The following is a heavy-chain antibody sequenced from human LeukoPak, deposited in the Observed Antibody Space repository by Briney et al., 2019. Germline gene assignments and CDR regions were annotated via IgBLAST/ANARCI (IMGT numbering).Heavy chain of an antibody. V-gene: IGHV4-34*01. CDR1: GGSFSGYY. CDR2: INHSGST. D-gene: IGHD3-10*01. Sequence: SETLSLTCAVYGGSFSGYYWSWIRQPPGKGLEWIGEINHSGSTNYNPSLKSRVTISVDTSKNQFSLKLSSATAADTAVYYCANRGPGYGLGSDYWGQGTLVTVSS. CDR3: ANRGPGYGLGSDY. J-gene: IGHJ4*02.